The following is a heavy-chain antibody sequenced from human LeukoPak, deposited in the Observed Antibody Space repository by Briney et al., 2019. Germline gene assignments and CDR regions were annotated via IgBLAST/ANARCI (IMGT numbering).Heavy chain of an antibody. CDR2: IYTTGST. CDR1: GGSISSGSYH. CDR3: ARDGFYDSSGYYYNWVFDY. D-gene: IGHD3-22*01. V-gene: IGHV4-61*02. J-gene: IGHJ4*02. Sequence: SETLSLTCTVSGGSISSGSYHCSWIRQPAGKGLEWIGRIYTTGSTYYNHFLKSRVTMAVDTSKNQFSLRLSSVTAADTAVYYCARDGFYDSSGYYYNWVFDYWGQGTLVTVSS.